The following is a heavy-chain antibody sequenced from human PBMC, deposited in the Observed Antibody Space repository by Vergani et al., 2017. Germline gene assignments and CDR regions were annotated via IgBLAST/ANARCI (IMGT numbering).Heavy chain of an antibody. CDR3: ARGGLRIVVVTAIGYNWFDP. Sequence: QVQLVQSGAEVKKPGSSVKVSCKASGGTFSSYAISWVRQAPGQGLEWMGGIIPIFGTANYAQKFQGRVTITADESTSTAYMELSSLRSEDTAVYYCARGGLRIVVVTAIGYNWFDPWGQGTLVTVSS. CDR2: IIPIFGTA. D-gene: IGHD2-21*02. CDR1: GGTFSSYA. J-gene: IGHJ5*02. V-gene: IGHV1-69*01.